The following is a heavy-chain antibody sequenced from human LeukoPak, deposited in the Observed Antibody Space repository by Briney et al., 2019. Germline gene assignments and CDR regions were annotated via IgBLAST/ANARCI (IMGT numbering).Heavy chain of an antibody. J-gene: IGHJ4*02. CDR2: INHSGST. CDR3: ARRGPRATLGY. D-gene: IGHD2-15*01. CDR1: GGSFSGYY. Sequence: SETLSLTCAVYGGSFSGYYWSWIRQPPGKGLEWIGEINHSGSTNYNPSLKSRVTISVDTSKNQFSLKLSSVTAADTAVYYCARRGPRATLGYWGQGTLVTVSS. V-gene: IGHV4-34*01.